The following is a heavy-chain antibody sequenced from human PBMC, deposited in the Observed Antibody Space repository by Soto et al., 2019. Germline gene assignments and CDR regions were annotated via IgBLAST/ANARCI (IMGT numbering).Heavy chain of an antibody. V-gene: IGHV3-30*04. J-gene: IGHJ6*02. D-gene: IGHD2-8*02. CDR3: ARDAPRLCSAGVCSEGGMDV. CDR1: GFTFRTYA. CDR2: ISHDGRDK. Sequence: QVQLVESGGGVVQPGRSLRLSCAASGFTFRTYAIHWVRQSPGKGLEWVTVISHDGRDKKYRDSVKGRFTVSRDNSQNTVFLQMYTLRLDDTAIYFCARDAPRLCSAGVCSEGGMDVWGQGTTVTVSS.